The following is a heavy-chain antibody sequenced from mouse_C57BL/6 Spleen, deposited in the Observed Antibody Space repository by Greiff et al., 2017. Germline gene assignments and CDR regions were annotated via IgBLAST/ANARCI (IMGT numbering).Heavy chain of an antibody. CDR2: IDPNSGGT. CDR1: GYTFTSYW. V-gene: IGHV1-72*01. CDR3: ARSTTVVEPFAY. J-gene: IGHJ3*01. Sequence: QQSCKASGYTFTSYWMHWVKQRPGRGLEWIGRIDPNSGGTKYNEKFKSKATLTVDKPSSTAYMQLSSLTSEDSAVYYCARSTTVVEPFAYWGQGTLVTVAA. D-gene: IGHD1-1*01.